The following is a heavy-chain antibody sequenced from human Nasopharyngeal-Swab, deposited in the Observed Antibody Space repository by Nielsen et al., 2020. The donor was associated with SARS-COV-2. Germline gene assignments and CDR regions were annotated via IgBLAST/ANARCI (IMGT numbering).Heavy chain of an antibody. J-gene: IGHJ5*02. CDR2: IIPIFGTA. CDR3: ARIAVHHNWFDP. D-gene: IGHD1-1*01. CDR1: GGTFSSYA. V-gene: IGHV1-69*13. Sequence: SVKVSCKASGGTFSSYAISWVRQAPGQGLEWMGGIIPIFGTANYAQKFQGRVTITADESTSTAYMELSSLRSEDTAVYYCARIAVHHNWFDPWGRGTLVTVSS.